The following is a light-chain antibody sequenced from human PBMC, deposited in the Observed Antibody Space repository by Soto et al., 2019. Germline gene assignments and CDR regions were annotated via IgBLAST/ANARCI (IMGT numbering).Light chain of an antibody. V-gene: IGLV2-14*01. CDR1: SSDVGGYNY. Sequence: QSVLTQPASVSGSPGQSITISCTGTSSDVGGYNYVSWYQQHPGKAPKLMIYEVSNRPSGVSNRFSGSKSGNTASLTISGLQTEDEADYYCSSYTDTGHVVFGRGTKLTVL. J-gene: IGLJ2*01. CDR3: SSYTDTGHVV. CDR2: EVS.